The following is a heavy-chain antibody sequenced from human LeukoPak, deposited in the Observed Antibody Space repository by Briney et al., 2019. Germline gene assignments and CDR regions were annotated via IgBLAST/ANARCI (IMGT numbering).Heavy chain of an antibody. CDR3: ARAWYGSGSPFDY. D-gene: IGHD3-10*01. J-gene: IGHJ4*02. Sequence: VASVKVSCKASGYTFTGYYMHWVRQAPGQGLEWMGWINPNSGGTNYAQKFQGRVTMTRDTSISTAYMELSRLRSDDTAVYYCARAWYGSGSPFDYWGQGTLVTVS. CDR1: GYTFTGYY. V-gene: IGHV1-2*02. CDR2: INPNSGGT.